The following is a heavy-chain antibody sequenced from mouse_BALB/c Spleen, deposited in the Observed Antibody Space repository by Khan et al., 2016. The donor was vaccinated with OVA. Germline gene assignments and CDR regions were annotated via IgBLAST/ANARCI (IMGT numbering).Heavy chain of an antibody. CDR2: IWSAGST. Sequence: QVQLQQSGPGLVQPSQSLSITCTVSGFSLTHYSVHWVRQSPGKGLEWLGVIWSAGSTDYNAAFISRLTIRKDNSRSQVFFKMNSLQPNDTAIYYSDRRGYDCGRGALFACWGQGTLVTVSA. D-gene: IGHD2-4*01. CDR1: GFSLTHYS. V-gene: IGHV2-2*02. CDR3: DRRGYDCGRGALFAC. J-gene: IGHJ3*01.